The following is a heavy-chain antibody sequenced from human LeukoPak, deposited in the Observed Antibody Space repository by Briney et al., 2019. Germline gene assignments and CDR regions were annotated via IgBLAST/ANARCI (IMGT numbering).Heavy chain of an antibody. Sequence: GGSLRLSCAVSGFTFSSHWMSWVRQAPGKGLEWVANIKQDGSETYYVDSVKGRFTISRDNAKNSLFLQMNSLRAEDTAVYYCARDGEMPTIYFDCWGQGTLVTVSS. D-gene: IGHD5-24*01. J-gene: IGHJ4*02. CDR1: GFTFSSHW. V-gene: IGHV3-7*01. CDR3: ARDGEMPTIYFDC. CDR2: IKQDGSET.